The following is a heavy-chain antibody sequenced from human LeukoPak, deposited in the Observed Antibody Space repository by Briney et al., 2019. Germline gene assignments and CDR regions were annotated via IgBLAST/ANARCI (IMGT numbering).Heavy chain of an antibody. CDR2: IIPIFGTA. V-gene: IGHV1-69*06. D-gene: IGHD3-10*01. CDR1: GGTFSSYA. J-gene: IGHJ4*02. CDR3: ARVGSGSYYIDTTPFDY. Sequence: SVKVSCKASGGTFSSYAISWVRQAPGQGLEWMGGIIPIFGTANYAQKFQGRVTITADKSTSTAYMGLSRLRSDDTAVYYCARVGSGSYYIDTTPFDYWGQGTLVTVSS.